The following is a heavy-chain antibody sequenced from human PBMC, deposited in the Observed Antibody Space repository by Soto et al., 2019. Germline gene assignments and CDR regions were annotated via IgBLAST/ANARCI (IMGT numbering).Heavy chain of an antibody. CDR2: TFHTGAT. CDR1: GGSISSGFFF. Sequence: QVQLQESGPGLVKPSQTLSLTCTVSGGSISSGFFFWSWLRQTPGKGLEGIGYTFHTGATHFNASLERRLSMSVDTSKNQFSMRFSSVTAADTAVYYCAGAGHVGAARSCCPTFWGQGVPVTVSS. V-gene: IGHV4-30-4*01. CDR3: AGAGHVGAARSCCPTF. D-gene: IGHD1-26*01. J-gene: IGHJ4*02.